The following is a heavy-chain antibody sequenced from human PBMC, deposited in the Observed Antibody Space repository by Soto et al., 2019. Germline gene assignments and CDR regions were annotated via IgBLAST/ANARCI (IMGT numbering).Heavy chain of an antibody. V-gene: IGHV1-18*04. Sequence: ASVKFSCKASGYTFTSYGISWVRQAPGQGLEWMGWISAYNGNTNYAQKLQGRVTMTTDTSTSTAYMELRSLRSDDTAVYYCARVRGIGSSWPMNWFDPWGQGNLVTVSP. J-gene: IGHJ5*02. CDR3: ARVRGIGSSWPMNWFDP. CDR2: ISAYNGNT. D-gene: IGHD6-13*01. CDR1: GYTFTSYG.